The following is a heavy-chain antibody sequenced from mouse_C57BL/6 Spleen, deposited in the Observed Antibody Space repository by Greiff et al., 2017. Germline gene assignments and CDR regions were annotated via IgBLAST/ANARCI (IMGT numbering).Heavy chain of an antibody. V-gene: IGHV1-69*01. D-gene: IGHD1-1*02. Sequence: QVQLQQPGAELVMPGASVKLSCKASGYTFTSYWMHWVKQRPGQGLEWIGEIDPSDSYTNYNQKFKGKSTLTVDKSSSTAYMRLRSLTSEVSAVYYCARRGNYFWGQGTTRTVAS. J-gene: IGHJ2*01. CDR3: ARRGNYF. CDR1: GYTFTSYW. CDR2: IDPSDSYT.